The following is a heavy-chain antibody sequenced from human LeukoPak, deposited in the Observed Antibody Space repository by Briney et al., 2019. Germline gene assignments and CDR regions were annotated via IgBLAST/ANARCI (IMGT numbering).Heavy chain of an antibody. J-gene: IGHJ6*02. CDR3: ARDRVAAAGYYYYGMDV. Sequence: SDTLSLTCAVSDYSINSNNWWVWIRQPPGKGLEWIGYIYHSGSTSYNPSLKSRVSMSLDTTKNQFSLKLSSVTAVDTAVYYCARDRVAAAGYYYYGMDVWGQGTTVTVSS. CDR1: DYSINSNNW. CDR2: IYHSGST. V-gene: IGHV4-28*03. D-gene: IGHD6-13*01.